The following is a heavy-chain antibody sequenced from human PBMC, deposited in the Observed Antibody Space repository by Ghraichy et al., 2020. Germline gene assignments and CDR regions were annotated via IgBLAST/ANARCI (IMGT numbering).Heavy chain of an antibody. J-gene: IGHJ5*02. D-gene: IGHD4-11*01. CDR2: IHYSGTA. CDR3: ARDEQSNYAPFDP. Sequence: SETLSLTCTVSGGSISSGSYYWSWIRQHPVKGLEWIGYIHYSGTAYYNPSLKSRFTISVDTSKNQFYLKVSSVTAADTAVYYCARDEQSNYAPFDPWGQGTLVTVSS. CDR1: GGSISSGSYY. V-gene: IGHV4-31*03.